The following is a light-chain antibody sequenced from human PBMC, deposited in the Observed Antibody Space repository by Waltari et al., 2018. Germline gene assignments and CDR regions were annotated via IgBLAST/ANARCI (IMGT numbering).Light chain of an antibody. CDR2: EVS. CDR3: CSYAGANTYV. V-gene: IGLV2-23*02. CDR1: ISDVGISNL. Sequence: QSALTHPASVSGSPGQSITVSCTVTISDVGISNLVPWYQHPPPKAPKRMVDEVSKRPSGVSNRFSGSKSGNTASLTISGLQPEDEADYYCCSYAGANTYVFGSGTKVTVL. J-gene: IGLJ1*01.